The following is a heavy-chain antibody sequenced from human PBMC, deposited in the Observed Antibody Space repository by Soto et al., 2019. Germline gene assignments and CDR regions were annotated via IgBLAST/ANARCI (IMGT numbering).Heavy chain of an antibody. V-gene: IGHV1-3*01. CDR2: INAGNGNT. CDR1: GYTFTSYA. D-gene: IGHD3-9*01. Sequence: ASVKVSCKASGYTFTSYAMHWVRQAPGQRLEWMGWINAGNGNTKYSQKFQERVTITRDMSTSTAYMELSSLRSEDTAVYYCAADPYYDILTGYSPHFDYWGQGTLVTVSS. J-gene: IGHJ4*02. CDR3: AADPYYDILTGYSPHFDY.